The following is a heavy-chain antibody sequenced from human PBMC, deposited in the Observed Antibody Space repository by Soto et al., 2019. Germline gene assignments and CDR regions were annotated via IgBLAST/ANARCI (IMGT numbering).Heavy chain of an antibody. CDR1: GYTFTSYA. CDR3: ARSIVVVTALDY. D-gene: IGHD2-21*02. V-gene: IGHV1-3*05. J-gene: IGHJ4*02. CDR2: INAGNGNT. Sequence: QVQLVQSGAEEKKPGASVKVSCKASGYTFTSYAMHWVRQAPGQRLEWMGWINAGNGNTKYSQKFQGRVTITRDTSASTAYMELSXXXXEDTAVYYCARSIVVVTALDYWGQGTLVTVSS.